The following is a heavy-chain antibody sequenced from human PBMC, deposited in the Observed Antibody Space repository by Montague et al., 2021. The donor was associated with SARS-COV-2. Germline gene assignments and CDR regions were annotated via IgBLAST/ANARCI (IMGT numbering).Heavy chain of an antibody. CDR2: IYHTGST. D-gene: IGHD3-22*01. CDR3: ARDSGYYDSSGYSYDAFDI. J-gene: IGHJ3*02. CDR1: GGSISSGGYY. Sequence: TLSPTCTVSGGSISSGGYYWSWIRQHPGKGLEWIGYIYHTGSTXYNPSLKSRVTISKETSKNHFSLNLSSVTAADSAVYYCARDSGYYDSSGYSYDAFDIWAKGQRSPSLQ. V-gene: IGHV4-31*03.